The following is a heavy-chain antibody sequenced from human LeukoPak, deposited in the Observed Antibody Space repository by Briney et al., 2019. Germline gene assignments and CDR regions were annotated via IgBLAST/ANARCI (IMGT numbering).Heavy chain of an antibody. D-gene: IGHD2-2*01. J-gene: IGHJ6*02. CDR2: IYPGDSDT. CDR3: ARIRGTCCYFSTCYYGMDV. CDR1: GYSFTSYW. V-gene: IGHV5-51*01. Sequence: GESLKISCKGSGYSFTSYWIGWVRQMPGKGLEWMGIIYPGDSDTRYSPSFQGQVTISADKSISTAYLQWSSLKASDTAMYYCARIRGTCCYFSTCYYGMDVWGQGTTVTVSS.